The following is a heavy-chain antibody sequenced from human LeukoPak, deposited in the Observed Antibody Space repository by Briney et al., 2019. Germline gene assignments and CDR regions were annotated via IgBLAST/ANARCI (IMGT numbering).Heavy chain of an antibody. CDR2: ISGSGGST. V-gene: IGHV3-23*01. CDR3: AKGMPNWNYYYFDY. CDR1: GFTVSSNY. Sequence: GGSLRLSCAASGFTVSSNYMSWVRQAPGKGLEWVSTISGSGGSTYYADSVKGRFTISRDNSKNTLYLQMNSLRAEDTAVYYCAKGMPNWNYYYFDYWGQGALVTVSS. J-gene: IGHJ4*02. D-gene: IGHD1-7*01.